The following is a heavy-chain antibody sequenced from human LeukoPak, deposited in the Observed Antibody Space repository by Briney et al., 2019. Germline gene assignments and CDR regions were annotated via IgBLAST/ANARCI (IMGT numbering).Heavy chain of an antibody. CDR3: ARARAAAAGLHFDY. J-gene: IGHJ4*02. CDR1: GFTFSSYS. V-gene: IGHV3-21*01. D-gene: IGHD6-13*01. Sequence: PGRSLRLSCAASGFTFSSYSMNWVRQAPGKGLEWVSSISSSSSYIYYADSVKGRFTISRDNAKNSRYLQMNSLRAEDTAVYYCARARAAAAGLHFDYWGQGTLVTVSS. CDR2: ISSSSSYI.